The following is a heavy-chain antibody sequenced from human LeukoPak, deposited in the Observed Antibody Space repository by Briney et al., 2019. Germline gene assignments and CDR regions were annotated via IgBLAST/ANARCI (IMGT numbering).Heavy chain of an antibody. Sequence: GGSLRLSCAASGFTFSSYSMNWVRQAPGKGLEWVSYISSSSSTIYYADSVKGRFTISRDNAKNSLYLQMNSLRAEDTAVYYCAKASPGGIAVAGTGYWGQGTLVTVSS. CDR1: GFTFSSYS. CDR2: ISSSSSTI. D-gene: IGHD6-19*01. J-gene: IGHJ4*02. V-gene: IGHV3-48*01. CDR3: AKASPGGIAVAGTGY.